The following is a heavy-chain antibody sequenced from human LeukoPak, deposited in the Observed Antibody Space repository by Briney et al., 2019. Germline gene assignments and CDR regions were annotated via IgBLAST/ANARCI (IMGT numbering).Heavy chain of an antibody. D-gene: IGHD3-9*01. V-gene: IGHV1-18*01. CDR3: ARVLIDDILTGYSRFDP. CDR2: ISAYNGNT. Sequence: EASVKVSCKASGYTFTSYGISWVRQAPGQGLEWMGWISAYNGNTNYAQKLQGRVTMTTDTSTSTAYMELRSLRSDDTAVYYCARVLIDDILTGYSRFDPWGQGTLVTASS. J-gene: IGHJ5*02. CDR1: GYTFTSYG.